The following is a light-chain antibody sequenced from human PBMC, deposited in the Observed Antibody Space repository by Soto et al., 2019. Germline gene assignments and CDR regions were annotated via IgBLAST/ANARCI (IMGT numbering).Light chain of an antibody. V-gene: IGKV3-20*01. CDR2: GAS. CDR1: QSVSSSY. Sequence: IVLTKSPGTLSLYPGERATLSCRASQSVSSSYLAWYQQKPGQAPRLLIYGASSRATGIPDRFSGSGSGTDFTLTISRLEPEDFAVYYCQQYGSSPWPFGQGTKVDNK. CDR3: QQYGSSPWP. J-gene: IGKJ1*01.